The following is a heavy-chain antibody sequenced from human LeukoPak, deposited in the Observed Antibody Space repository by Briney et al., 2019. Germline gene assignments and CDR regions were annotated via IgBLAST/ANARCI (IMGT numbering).Heavy chain of an antibody. V-gene: IGHV4-59*08. CDR3: ARQKTYYGSGSGEPWFDP. Sequence: KPSETLSLTCTVSGGSISSYYWSWIRQPPGKGLEWIGYIYYSGSTNYNPSLKSRVTISVDTSKNQLSLKLSSVTAADTAVYYCARQKTYYGSGSGEPWFDPWGQGTLVTVSS. CDR2: IYYSGST. CDR1: GGSISSYY. D-gene: IGHD3-10*01. J-gene: IGHJ5*02.